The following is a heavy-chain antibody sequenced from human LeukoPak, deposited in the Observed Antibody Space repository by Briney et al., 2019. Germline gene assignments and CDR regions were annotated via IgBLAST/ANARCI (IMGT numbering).Heavy chain of an antibody. CDR2: IYYSGST. D-gene: IGHD1-26*01. J-gene: IGHJ4*02. Sequence: SETLSLTCTVSGGSISSYYWSWIRQPPGKGLEWIGYIYYSGSTNYNPPLKSRVTISVDTSKNQFSLKLSSVTAADTAVYYCARDRSGSYYRFDYWGQGTLVTVSS. CDR1: GGSISSYY. CDR3: ARDRSGSYYRFDY. V-gene: IGHV4-59*01.